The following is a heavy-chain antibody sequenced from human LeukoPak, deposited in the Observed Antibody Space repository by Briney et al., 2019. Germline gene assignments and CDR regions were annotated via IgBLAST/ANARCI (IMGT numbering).Heavy chain of an antibody. Sequence: GGSLRLSCAASGFTFSSYSMNWVRQAPGKGLEWVSSISSSSSYIYYADSVKGRFTISRDNAKNSLYLQMNSLRAEDTAVYYCFGTPKDILTGYYRIGAFDIWGQGTTVTVSS. CDR2: ISSSSSYI. D-gene: IGHD3-9*01. CDR1: GFTFSSYS. CDR3: FGTPKDILTGYYRIGAFDI. J-gene: IGHJ3*02. V-gene: IGHV3-21*01.